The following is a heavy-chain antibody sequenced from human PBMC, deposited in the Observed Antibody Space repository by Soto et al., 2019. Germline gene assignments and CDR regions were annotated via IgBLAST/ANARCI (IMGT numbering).Heavy chain of an antibody. CDR2: ISGNGGNT. D-gene: IGHD1-1*01. CDR3: AKDRDWNADAFDL. J-gene: IGHJ3*01. CDR1: GFTFSSYA. V-gene: IGHV3-23*01. Sequence: EVQLLESGGGLVQPGGSLRLSCAASGFTFSSYAMSWVRQAPGKGLEWVSSISGNGGNTYYADSVKGRFTISRDNSKNTLYLPMNSLRAEDTAVYYCAKDRDWNADAFDLWGQGTMVTVSS.